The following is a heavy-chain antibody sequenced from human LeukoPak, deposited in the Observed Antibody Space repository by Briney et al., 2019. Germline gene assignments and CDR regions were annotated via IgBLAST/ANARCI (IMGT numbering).Heavy chain of an antibody. V-gene: IGHV3-30*04. Sequence: PGGSLRLSCAASGFPFSTYSMHWVRQAPGKGLEWVAVMSSDGSNDNYANSVKGRFTISRDNSKNALYLQMNTLRAEDTAVYYCAREKYCTPTDCLHGRFYFNSWGQGTPVTVSS. D-gene: IGHD2-8*01. CDR3: AREKYCTPTDCLHGRFYFNS. CDR2: MSSDGSND. CDR1: GFPFSTYS. J-gene: IGHJ4*02.